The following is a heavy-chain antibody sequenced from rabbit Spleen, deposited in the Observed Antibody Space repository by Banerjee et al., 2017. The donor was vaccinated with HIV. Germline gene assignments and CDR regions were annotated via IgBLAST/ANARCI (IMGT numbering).Heavy chain of an antibody. Sequence: QSLEESGGDLVKPGASLTLTCTASGFSFSSRYYMSWVRQAPGKGLEWIACIDAGSGGGTKYASWAKGRFTISKTSSTTVTLEMTSLTVADTATFFCGRAGYAQNYFNLWGQGTLVTVS. D-gene: IGHD6-1*01. CDR1: GFSFSSRYY. CDR3: GRAGYAQNYFNL. J-gene: IGHJ4*01. CDR2: IDAGSGGGT. V-gene: IGHV1S40*01.